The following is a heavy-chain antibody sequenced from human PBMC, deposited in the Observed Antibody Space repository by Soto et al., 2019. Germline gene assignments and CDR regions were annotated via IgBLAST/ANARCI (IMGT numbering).Heavy chain of an antibody. J-gene: IGHJ4*02. V-gene: IGHV3-30*04. CDR1: GFTFSSYA. CDR3: ARDRQDY. CDR2: ISFDGRNK. Sequence: QVHLVESGGGVVQPGRSLRLSCAASGFTFSSYAVHWVRQAPGKGLEWVACISFDGRNKYYADSVKGRCTISRDNSKNRLYLQMSSLRAEAAAVYYCARDRQDYWGQGTLVTVSS.